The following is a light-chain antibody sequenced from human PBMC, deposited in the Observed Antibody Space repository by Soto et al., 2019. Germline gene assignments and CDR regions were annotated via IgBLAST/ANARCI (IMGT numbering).Light chain of an antibody. CDR1: QSISSY. J-gene: IGKJ4*01. CDR3: QQTYSTPLT. CDR2: AAS. V-gene: IGKV1-39*01. Sequence: DIQMTQSPSSLSASVGDRVTITCRASQSISSYLNWYQQKPGKAPKLLIYAASSLQSGVPSRFSGSGSGTDFTLTINSLQPEDFATYYCQQTYSTPLTFGGGTKMDNK.